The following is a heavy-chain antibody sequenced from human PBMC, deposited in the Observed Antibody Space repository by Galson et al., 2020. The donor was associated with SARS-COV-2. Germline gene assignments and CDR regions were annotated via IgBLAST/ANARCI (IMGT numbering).Heavy chain of an antibody. V-gene: IGHV3-30*04. CDR3: ARGYSSSYYYVDS. D-gene: IGHD6-13*01. CDR2: ISYDGSDK. J-gene: IGHJ4*02. CDR1: GFIFSSYA. Sequence: GGSLRLSCAASGFIFSSYAMHWVRQAPGKGLEWVAVISYDGSDKYYADSVKGRFTISRDNSKNTRYLQMNSLRADDTAVYYCARGYSSSYYYVDSGGQGTLVTASS.